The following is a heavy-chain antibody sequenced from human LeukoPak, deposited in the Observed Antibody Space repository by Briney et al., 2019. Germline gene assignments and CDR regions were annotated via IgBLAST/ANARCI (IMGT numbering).Heavy chain of an antibody. J-gene: IGHJ4*02. V-gene: IGHV3-21*01. CDR1: GFTFSSYS. CDR2: ISSSSSYI. D-gene: IGHD4-17*01. Sequence: GGSLRLSCAASGFTFSSYSMNWVRQAPGKGLEWVSSISSSSSYIYYADSVKGRFTISRDSAKNSLYLQMNSLRAEDTAVYYCARAEDDYGDDGRSDYWGQGTLVTVSS. CDR3: ARAEDDYGDDGRSDY.